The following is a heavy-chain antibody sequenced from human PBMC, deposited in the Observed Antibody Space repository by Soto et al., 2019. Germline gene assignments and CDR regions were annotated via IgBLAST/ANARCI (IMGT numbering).Heavy chain of an antibody. Sequence: PSETLSLTCAVSGGSISSGGYSWSWIRQPPGKGLEWIGYIYHSGSTYYNPSLKSRVTISVDTSKNQFSLKLSSVTAADTAVYYCARGGLGYCSGGSCYSAELSRYYYGMDVWGQGTTVTVSS. V-gene: IGHV4-30-2*05. CDR1: GGSISSGGYS. D-gene: IGHD2-15*01. CDR2: IYHSGST. CDR3: ARGGLGYCSGGSCYSAELSRYYYGMDV. J-gene: IGHJ6*02.